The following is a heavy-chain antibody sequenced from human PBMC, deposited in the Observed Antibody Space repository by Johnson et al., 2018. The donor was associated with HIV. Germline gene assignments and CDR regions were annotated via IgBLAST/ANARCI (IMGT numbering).Heavy chain of an antibody. J-gene: IGHJ3*02. CDR1: GFTFINYP. CDR3: ARDGAADNAFDI. V-gene: IGHV3-74*01. Sequence: VQLGDAGEAVVRPGRSLRLSCAASGFTFINYPMHWVRQAPGKGLVWVSSINSDGSSTDYADSVKGRFTISRDNAKNTLYLQMNSLRAEDTAVYYCARDGAADNAFDIWGQGTMVTVSS. D-gene: IGHD3-16*01. CDR2: INSDGSST.